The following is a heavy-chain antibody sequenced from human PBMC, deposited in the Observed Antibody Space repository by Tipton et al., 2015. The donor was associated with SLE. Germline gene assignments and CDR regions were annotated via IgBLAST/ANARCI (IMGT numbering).Heavy chain of an antibody. CDR2: ISSSSSYI. CDR3: AKDSPPACLTILPCDAFHL. Sequence: SLRLSCAASGFTFSSYSMNWVRQAPGKGLEWVSSISSSSSYIYYADSVKGRFTISRDNAKNSLYLQMNSLRAEDTAVYYCAKDSPPACLTILPCDAFHLWGQGTIITVSS. CDR1: GFTFSSYS. D-gene: IGHD3-3*01. J-gene: IGHJ3*01. V-gene: IGHV3-21*04.